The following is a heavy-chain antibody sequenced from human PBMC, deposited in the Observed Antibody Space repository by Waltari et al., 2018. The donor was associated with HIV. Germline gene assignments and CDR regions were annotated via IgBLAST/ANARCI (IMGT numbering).Heavy chain of an antibody. Sequence: DAQLVQSGAEVKKPGESLTSSRKGCGYTFPSSWIGWVGQMPGKGLEWMGIIYPGNSDTTYSPSFQGQVTISADKSISTAYLQWSSLKASDTAMYYCARQDIVVVPDAFDIWGQGTMVTVSS. J-gene: IGHJ3*02. CDR3: ARQDIVVVPDAFDI. CDR2: IYPGNSDT. CDR1: GYTFPSSW. V-gene: IGHV5-51*01. D-gene: IGHD2-2*01.